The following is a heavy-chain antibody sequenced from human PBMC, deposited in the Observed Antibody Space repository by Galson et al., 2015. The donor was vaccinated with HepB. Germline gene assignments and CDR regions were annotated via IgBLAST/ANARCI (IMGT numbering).Heavy chain of an antibody. CDR3: ARELPISSSGWYTHYYYYYMDV. CDR1: GYTFTSYG. CDR2: ISAYNGNT. D-gene: IGHD6-19*01. V-gene: IGHV1-18*01. Sequence: SVKVSCKASGYTFTSYGISWVRQAPGQGLEWMGWISAYNGNTNYAQKLQGRVTMTTDTSTSTAYMELRSLRSDDTAVYYCARELPISSSGWYTHYYYYYMDVWAKGPRSPSP. J-gene: IGHJ6*03.